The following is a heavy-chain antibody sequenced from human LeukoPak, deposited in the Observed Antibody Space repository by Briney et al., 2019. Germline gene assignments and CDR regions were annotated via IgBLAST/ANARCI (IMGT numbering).Heavy chain of an antibody. CDR2: INPSGGST. Sequence: GASVKVSCKASGYTFTSYAMNWVRQAPGQGLEWMGIINPSGGSTSYAQKFQGRVTMTRDTSTSTVYMELSSLRSEDTAVYYCARERGGYGFDYWGQGTLVTVSS. CDR3: ARERGGYGFDY. CDR1: GYTFTSYA. J-gene: IGHJ4*02. D-gene: IGHD5-12*01. V-gene: IGHV1-46*01.